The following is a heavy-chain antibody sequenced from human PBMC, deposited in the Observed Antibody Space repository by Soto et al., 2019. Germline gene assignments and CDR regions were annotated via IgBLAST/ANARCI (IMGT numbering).Heavy chain of an antibody. D-gene: IGHD2-2*01. CDR1: GFTFSTYD. V-gene: IGHV3-30*18. CDR2: ISSDGNNK. CDR3: AKDGCRPTSCSTLYYYYDMDV. J-gene: IGHJ6*02. Sequence: QVQLVESGGGVVQPGRSLRLSCAASGFTFSTYDMHWVRQAPGKGLEWVALISSDGNNKYYANSVKGRFTISRHNSKNTLDLQMNSLRVEDTAVYYCAKDGCRPTSCSTLYYYYDMDVWGQGTTVTVSS.